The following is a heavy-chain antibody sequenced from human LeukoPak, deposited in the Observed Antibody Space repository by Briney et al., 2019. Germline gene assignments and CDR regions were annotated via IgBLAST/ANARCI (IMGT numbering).Heavy chain of an antibody. V-gene: IGHV3-48*03. D-gene: IGHD6-13*01. CDR3: ARSGRAGNWFDP. CDR2: ISSSGSTI. J-gene: IGHJ5*02. CDR1: GFTFSGSA. Sequence: GGSLRLSCAASGFTFSGSAMHWVRQASGKGLEWVSYISSSGSTIYYADSVKGRFTISRDNAKNSLYLQMNSLRAEDTAVYYCARSGRAGNWFDPWGQGTLVTVSS.